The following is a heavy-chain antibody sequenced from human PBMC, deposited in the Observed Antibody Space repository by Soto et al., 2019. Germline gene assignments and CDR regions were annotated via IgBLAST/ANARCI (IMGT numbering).Heavy chain of an antibody. CDR2: TYYRSKWYS. J-gene: IGHJ4*02. D-gene: IGHD6-6*01. CDR1: GDSVSSNSAA. Sequence: PSQTLSLTCAVSGDSVSSNSAAWNWIRQSPSRGLEWLGRTYYRSKWYSDYAGSVKSRITINADTSKNQFSLHLNSVTPQDTAVCDCARGPSPLAYWGRGTVVTVSS. V-gene: IGHV6-1*01. CDR3: ARGPSPLAY.